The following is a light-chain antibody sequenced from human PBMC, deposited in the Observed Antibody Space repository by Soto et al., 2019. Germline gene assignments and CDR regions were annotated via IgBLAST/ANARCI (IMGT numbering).Light chain of an antibody. J-gene: IGLJ1*01. CDR2: DDN. Sequence: QSVLTQPPSVSAAPGQKVTISCSGSSSNIGGNSVSWYQQLPGTAPKLLIYDDNKRPSGIPDRSSGSKSGTSATLGITGFQTGDEADYYCGSWDSSLSAYVFGTGTKGTVL. CDR3: GSWDSSLSAYV. CDR1: SSNIGGNS. V-gene: IGLV1-51*01.